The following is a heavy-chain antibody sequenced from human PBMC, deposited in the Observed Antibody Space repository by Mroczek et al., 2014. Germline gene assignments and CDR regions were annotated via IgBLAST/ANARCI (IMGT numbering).Heavy chain of an antibody. J-gene: IGHJ4*02. D-gene: IGHD3-9*01. CDR2: ISYDGSNK. Sequence: QVQLQQSGGGVVQPGRSLRLSCAASGFTFSSYGMHWVRQAPGKGLEWVAVISYDGSNKYYADSVKGRFTISRDNSKNTLYLQMNSLRAEDTAVYYCAKGADVLRYFDWLLGYWGQGTLVTVSS. CDR3: AKGADVLRYFDWLLGY. CDR1: GFTFSSYG. V-gene: IGHV3-30*18.